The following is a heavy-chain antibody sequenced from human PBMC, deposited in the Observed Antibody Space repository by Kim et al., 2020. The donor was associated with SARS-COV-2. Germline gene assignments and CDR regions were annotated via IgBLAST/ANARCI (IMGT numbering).Heavy chain of an antibody. Sequence: KGRFTISRDNAKNSLYLQMNSLRAEDTAVYYCARDLGGFVVVPAAMGWDYWGQGTLVTVSS. CDR3: ARDLGGFVVVPAAMGWDY. J-gene: IGHJ4*02. V-gene: IGHV3-11*06. D-gene: IGHD2-2*01.